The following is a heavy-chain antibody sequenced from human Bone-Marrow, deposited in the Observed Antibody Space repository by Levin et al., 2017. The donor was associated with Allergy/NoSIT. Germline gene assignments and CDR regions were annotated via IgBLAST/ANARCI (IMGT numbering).Heavy chain of an antibody. CDR1: GFTFSRYD. CDR2: TGTTGDT. Sequence: LTGGSLRLSCAASGFTFSRYDMHWVRQATGKGLEWVASTGTTGDTYYPDSVKGRFTISRENGKNSLYLQMNSLSAGDTAVYYCARDNGVAAGWREHWYFDRWGRGTLVTVSS. D-gene: IGHD6-13*01. CDR3: ARDNGVAAGWREHWYFDR. J-gene: IGHJ2*01. V-gene: IGHV3-13*01.